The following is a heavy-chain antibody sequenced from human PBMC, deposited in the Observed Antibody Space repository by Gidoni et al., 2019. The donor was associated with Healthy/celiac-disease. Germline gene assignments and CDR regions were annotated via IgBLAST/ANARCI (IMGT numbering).Heavy chain of an antibody. D-gene: IGHD3-3*01. CDR2: ISAYNGNT. V-gene: IGHV1-18*01. CDR1: GYTFTSYG. Sequence: PGASVKVSCKASGYTFTSYGISWVRQAPGQGLEWMGWISAYNGNTNYAQKLQGRVTMTTDTSTSTAYMELRSLRSDDTAVYYCARNFHWSGRAPHAEYFQHWGQGTLVTVSS. CDR3: ARNFHWSGRAPHAEYFQH. J-gene: IGHJ1*01.